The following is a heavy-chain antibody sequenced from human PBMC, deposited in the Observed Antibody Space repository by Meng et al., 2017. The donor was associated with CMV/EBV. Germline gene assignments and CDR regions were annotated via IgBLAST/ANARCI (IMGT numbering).Heavy chain of an antibody. CDR3: ARVGGFQGGYSNSFGMDV. J-gene: IGHJ6*02. D-gene: IGHD3-10*01. Sequence: ESLRLSCIVSGGSISSSSYYWGWFRHPPGKGLEWIGSIYFSGSTYYNPSLKSRVTISVDTSKTQFSLKLSSVTAADTAVYYCARVGGFQGGYSNSFGMDVWGQGTTVTVSS. V-gene: IGHV4-39*07. CDR2: IYFSGST. CDR1: GGSISSSSYY.